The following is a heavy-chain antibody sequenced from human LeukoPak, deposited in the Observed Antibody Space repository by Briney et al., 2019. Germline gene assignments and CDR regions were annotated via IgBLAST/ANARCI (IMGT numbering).Heavy chain of an antibody. CDR2: IYTSGST. CDR1: GGSIISYY. V-gene: IGHV4-4*07. D-gene: IGHD2-15*01. CDR3: ARDSLGYCSGGSCSTVFHM. Sequence: PSETLSLTCTVSGGSIISYYWSWTRQPAGKGLEWIGRIYTSGSTNYNPSLKSRVTMSVDTSKNQFSLKLSSVTAADTAVYYCARDSLGYCSGGSCSTVFHMWGQGTMVTVSS. J-gene: IGHJ3*02.